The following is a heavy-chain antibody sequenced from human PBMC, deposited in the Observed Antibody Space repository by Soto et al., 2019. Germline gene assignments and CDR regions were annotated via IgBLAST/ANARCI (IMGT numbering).Heavy chain of an antibody. CDR2: ISSNGGST. J-gene: IGHJ4*02. D-gene: IGHD1-26*01. CDR1: GFTFSSYA. Sequence: GGSLRLSCSASGFTFSSYAMHWVRQAPGKGLECVSSISSNGGSTYYADSVKGRFTISRDNSKNNLYLQMSSLRAEDTAVYYCVKDRWVDYWGQGTLVTVSS. V-gene: IGHV3-64D*06. CDR3: VKDRWVDY.